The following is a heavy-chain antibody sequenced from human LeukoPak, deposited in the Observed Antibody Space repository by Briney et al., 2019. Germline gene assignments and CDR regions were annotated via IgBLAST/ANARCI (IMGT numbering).Heavy chain of an antibody. J-gene: IGHJ6*03. D-gene: IGHD3-3*01. Sequence: SETLSLTCTVSGGSISSYYWSWIRQPPGKGLEWIGYIYYSGSTNYNPSLKSRVTISVDTSKNQFSLKLSSVTAANTAVYYCARVNYDFWSGYYWGYYMDVWGKGTTVTVSS. CDR3: ARVNYDFWSGYYWGYYMDV. CDR2: IYYSGST. V-gene: IGHV4-59*01. CDR1: GGSISSYY.